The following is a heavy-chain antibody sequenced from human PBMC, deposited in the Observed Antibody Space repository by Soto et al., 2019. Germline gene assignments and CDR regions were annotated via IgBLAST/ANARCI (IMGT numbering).Heavy chain of an antibody. CDR2: ISGSGGST. CDR3: AKCLPLHSGMDV. V-gene: IGHV3-23*01. D-gene: IGHD3-10*01. CDR1: GFTFSGYA. J-gene: IGHJ6*02. Sequence: PGGSLRLSCAASGFTFSGYAMSWVRQAPGKGLEWVSAISGSGGSTYYADSVKGRFTISRDNSRNTLYLQMNSLRAEDTAVYYCAKCLPLHSGMDVWGQGTTVTVSS.